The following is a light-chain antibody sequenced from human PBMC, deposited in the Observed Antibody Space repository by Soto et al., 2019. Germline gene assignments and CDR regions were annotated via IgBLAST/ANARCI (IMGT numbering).Light chain of an antibody. CDR1: QNVNRY. CDR2: AAS. CDR3: QQSYRIPQT. J-gene: IGKJ1*01. V-gene: IGKV1-39*01. Sequence: ILLTQSPSSLSASVGDRVTITCRTSQNVNRYLNWDQEQPGKAPKLLIYAASILQSGVPSRFSGSGSGTDFTLAISSLQPEDFTTYYCQQSYRIPQTFGPGTKVDI.